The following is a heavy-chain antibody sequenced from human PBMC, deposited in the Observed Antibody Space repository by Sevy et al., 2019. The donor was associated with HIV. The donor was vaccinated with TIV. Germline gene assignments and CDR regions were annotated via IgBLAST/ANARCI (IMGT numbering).Heavy chain of an antibody. CDR3: ARDLLPGITAIQDY. CDR2: INSRSTYI. J-gene: IGHJ4*02. V-gene: IGHV3-21*01. Sequence: GGSLRLSCTASGFTFSSFSMSWVRQAPGKGLEWVASINSRSTYIYHADPVKGRFTISRDNATNSLYLQMNSLRAEDTAVYYCARDLLPGITAIQDYWGPRTLVTVSS. D-gene: IGHD2-21*02. CDR1: GFTFSSFS.